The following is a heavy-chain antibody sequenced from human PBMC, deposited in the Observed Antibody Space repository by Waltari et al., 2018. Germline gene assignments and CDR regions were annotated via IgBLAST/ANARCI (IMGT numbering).Heavy chain of an antibody. CDR2: IRSKAYGGTT. D-gene: IGHD3-10*01. Sequence: EVQLVESGGGLVQPGRSLRLSCTASGFTFGDYAMSWVRQAPGKGLEWVGFIRSKAYGGTTEYAASVKGRFTISRDDSKSIAYLQMNSLKTEDTAVYYCTRSSRPTAGSTFDYWGQGTLVTVSS. CDR3: TRSSRPTAGSTFDY. J-gene: IGHJ4*02. V-gene: IGHV3-49*04. CDR1: GFTFGDYA.